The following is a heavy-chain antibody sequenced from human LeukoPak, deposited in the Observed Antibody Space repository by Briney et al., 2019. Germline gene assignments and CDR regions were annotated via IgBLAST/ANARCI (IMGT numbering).Heavy chain of an antibody. Sequence: GGSLRLSCAASGLTFSNYAMSWVRQAPGKGLEWVSGISDSGGSTYYADSVKGRFIISRDNSKNTLYLQMNSLRAEDTAVYYCARDLDGGNSEWVSDYWGQGTLVTASS. CDR3: ARDLDGGNSEWVSDY. D-gene: IGHD4-23*01. V-gene: IGHV3-23*01. CDR1: GLTFSNYA. CDR2: ISDSGGST. J-gene: IGHJ4*02.